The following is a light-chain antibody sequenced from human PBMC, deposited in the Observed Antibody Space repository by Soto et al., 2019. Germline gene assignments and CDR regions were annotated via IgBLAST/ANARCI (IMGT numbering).Light chain of an antibody. J-gene: IGKJ5*01. V-gene: IGKV3-11*01. CDR1: QSVSTF. Sequence: EIVLTQSPATLSFSPGDIATLSFSASQSVSTFLAWYQQKPGQAPRLLIYDASNRATGIPDRFSGSGSGTDFTLTISRLEPEDFAIYYCQQSSDWPPITLGQGTRLEIK. CDR2: DAS. CDR3: QQSSDWPPIT.